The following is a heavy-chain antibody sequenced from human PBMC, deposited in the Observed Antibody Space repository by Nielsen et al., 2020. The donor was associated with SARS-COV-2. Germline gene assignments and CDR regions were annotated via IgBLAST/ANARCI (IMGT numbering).Heavy chain of an antibody. V-gene: IGHV3-23*01. Sequence: GESLKISCAASGFTFSSYAMSWVRQAPGKGLEWVSAISGSGGSTYYADSVKGRFTISRDNSKNTLYLQMNSLRAEDTAVYYCAREHAFGVVISYDYWGQGTLVTVSS. CDR1: GFTFSSYA. CDR2: ISGSGGST. D-gene: IGHD3-3*01. J-gene: IGHJ4*02. CDR3: AREHAFGVVISYDY.